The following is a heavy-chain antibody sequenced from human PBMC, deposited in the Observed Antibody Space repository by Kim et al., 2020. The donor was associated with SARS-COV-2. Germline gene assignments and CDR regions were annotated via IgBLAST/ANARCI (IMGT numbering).Heavy chain of an antibody. J-gene: IGHJ4*02. CDR3: ARVPYSSAAIGYFDY. D-gene: IGHD2-2*02. CDR1: GFTFSSYW. CDR2: IKQDGSEK. V-gene: IGHV3-7*03. Sequence: GGSLRLSCAASGFTFSSYWMSWVRQAPGKGLEWVANIKQDGSEKYYVDSVKGRFTISRDNAKNSLYLQMNSLRAEDTAVYYCARVPYSSAAIGYFDYWGQGTLVTVSS.